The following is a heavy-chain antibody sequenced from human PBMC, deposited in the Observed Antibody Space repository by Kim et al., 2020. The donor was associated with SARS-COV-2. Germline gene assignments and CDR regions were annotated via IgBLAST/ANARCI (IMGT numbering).Heavy chain of an antibody. CDR3: AVWFYGMDV. V-gene: IGHV4-30-2*05. J-gene: IGHJ6*02. CDR2: GST. D-gene: IGHD3-16*01. Sequence: GSTYYNPSLKSRVTISVDTSKNQFSLKLSSVTAADTAVYYCAVWFYGMDVWGQGTTVTVSS.